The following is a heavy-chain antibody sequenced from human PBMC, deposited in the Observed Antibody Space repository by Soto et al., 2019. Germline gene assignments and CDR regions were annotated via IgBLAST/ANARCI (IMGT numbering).Heavy chain of an antibody. Sequence: GASVKVSCKASGGTFSSYAISWVRQAPGQGLEWMGGIIPIFGTANYAQKFQGRVTITADESTSTAYMELSSLRSEDTAVYYCARDSPPGGWELRRASWFDPWGQGTLVTVSS. V-gene: IGHV1-69*13. CDR3: ARDSPPGGWELRRASWFDP. CDR1: GGTFSSYA. J-gene: IGHJ5*02. CDR2: IIPIFGTA. D-gene: IGHD1-26*01.